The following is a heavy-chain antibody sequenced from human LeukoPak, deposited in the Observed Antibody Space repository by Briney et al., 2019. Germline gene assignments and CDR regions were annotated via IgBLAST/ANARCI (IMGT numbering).Heavy chain of an antibody. J-gene: IGHJ4*02. CDR3: AREESVATGIDY. Sequence: GGSLRLSCAASGFTFSSYSMNWVRQAPGKGLEWVSSISSSSSYICYADSVKGRFTISRDNAKNSLYLQMNSLRAEDTAVYYCAREESVATGIDYWGQGTLVTVSS. CDR2: ISSSSSYI. CDR1: GFTFSSYS. D-gene: IGHD5-12*01. V-gene: IGHV3-21*01.